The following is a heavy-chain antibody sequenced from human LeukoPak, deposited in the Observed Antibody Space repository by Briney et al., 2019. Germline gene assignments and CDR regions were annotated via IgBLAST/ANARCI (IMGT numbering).Heavy chain of an antibody. CDR3: ARCIVGATSLDY. D-gene: IGHD1-26*01. J-gene: IGHJ4*02. Sequence: SETLSLTCAVYGGSFSGYYWSWIRQPPGKGLEWIGEINHSGSTNYNPSLKSRVTISVDTSKNQFSLKLSSVTAADTAVYYCARCIVGATSLDYWGQGTLVTVSS. CDR2: INHSGST. CDR1: GGSFSGYY. V-gene: IGHV4-34*01.